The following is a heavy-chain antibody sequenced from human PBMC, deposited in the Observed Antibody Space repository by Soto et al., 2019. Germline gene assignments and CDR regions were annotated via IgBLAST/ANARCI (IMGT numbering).Heavy chain of an antibody. D-gene: IGHD6-6*01. Sequence: GESLKISCKGSGYSFTSYWIGWVRQMPGKGLEWMGIIYPGDSDTRYSPSFQGQVTISADKSISTAYLQWSSLKASDTAMYYCASHVWDDSSSSHVDADISPINDYWGQGTLVTVSS. V-gene: IGHV5-51*01. J-gene: IGHJ4*02. CDR3: ASHVWDDSSSSHVDADISPINDY. CDR2: IYPGDSDT. CDR1: GYSFTSYW.